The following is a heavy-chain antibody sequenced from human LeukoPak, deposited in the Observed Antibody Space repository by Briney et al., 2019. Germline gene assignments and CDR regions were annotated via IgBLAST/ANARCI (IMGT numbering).Heavy chain of an antibody. V-gene: IGHV4-39*07. CDR2: IYYSGST. Sequence: SETLSLTCTVSGGSISSSSYYWAWIRQPPGKGLEWIGSIYYSGSTYYNPSLRSRVTISVDKSKNQFSLKLSSVTAADTAVYYCARESAALYCSGGSCYPGYFQHWGQGTLVTVSS. CDR3: ARESAALYCSGGSCYPGYFQH. J-gene: IGHJ1*01. D-gene: IGHD2-15*01. CDR1: GGSISSSSYY.